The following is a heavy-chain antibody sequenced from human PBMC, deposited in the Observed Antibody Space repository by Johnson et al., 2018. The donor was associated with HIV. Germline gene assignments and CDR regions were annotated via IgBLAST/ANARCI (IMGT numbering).Heavy chain of an antibody. J-gene: IGHJ3*02. D-gene: IGHD3-10*01. CDR3: AREGWEITMIQGAFDI. CDR2: VNWNGGSA. Sequence: VQLVESGGGVVRPGGSLRLSCAASGFTFDDYGMSWVRQAPGKGLEWVSGVNWNGGSAGYAESVKGRFTISRDNAKNSLYLQMNSLRAEDTAFYYCAREGWEITMIQGAFDIWGQWTMVTVSS. V-gene: IGHV3-20*04. CDR1: GFTFDDYG.